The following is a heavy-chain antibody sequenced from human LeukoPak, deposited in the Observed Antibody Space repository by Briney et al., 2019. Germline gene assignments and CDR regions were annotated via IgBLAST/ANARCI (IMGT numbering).Heavy chain of an antibody. V-gene: IGHV3-23*01. D-gene: IGHD1-20*01. CDR2: IYGSGGAS. CDR1: GFTFSSYT. CDR3: AKDLRKDGIWDIDY. J-gene: IGHJ4*02. Sequence: GGSLRLSCAASGFTFSSYTMNWVRQAPGKGLEWVSGIYGSGGASFYADSVKGRFTISRDNSQNTVFLQMDSLRDEDTALYYCAKDLRKDGIWDIDYWGQGTLVTVSS.